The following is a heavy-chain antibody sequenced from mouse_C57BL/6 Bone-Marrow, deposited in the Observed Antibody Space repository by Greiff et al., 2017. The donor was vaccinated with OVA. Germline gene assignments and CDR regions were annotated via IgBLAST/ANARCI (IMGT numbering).Heavy chain of an antibody. CDR1: GYTFTDYY. Sequence: QVQLQQSGAELVRPGASVKLSCKASGYTFTDYYINWVKQRPGQGLEWIARLYPGSGNTYYNEKFKGKATLTAEKSSSTAYMQLSSLTSEDSAVYFCARRAGAMDYWGQGTSVTVSS. CDR3: ARRAGAMDY. J-gene: IGHJ4*01. D-gene: IGHD3-3*01. CDR2: LYPGSGNT. V-gene: IGHV1-76*01.